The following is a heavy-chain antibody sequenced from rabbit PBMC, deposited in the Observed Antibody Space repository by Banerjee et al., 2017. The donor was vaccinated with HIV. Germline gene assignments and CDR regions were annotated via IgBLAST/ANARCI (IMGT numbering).Heavy chain of an antibody. Sequence: QEQLEETGGGLVQPGGSLTLSCKGSGFDFSSYWMSWVRQAPGKGLEWIGDIYVGSGRTYYAGWVNGRFTISSNTNQNTVSLQMNSLTAADTATYFCARVYASSNDYYGPFNLWGPGTLVTVS. J-gene: IGHJ4*01. V-gene: IGHV1S47*01. CDR2: IYVGSGRT. D-gene: IGHD1-1*01. CDR1: GFDFSSYW. CDR3: ARVYASSNDYYGPFNL.